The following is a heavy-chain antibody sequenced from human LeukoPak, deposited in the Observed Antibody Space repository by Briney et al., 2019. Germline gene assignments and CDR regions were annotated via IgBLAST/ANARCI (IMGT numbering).Heavy chain of an antibody. CDR3: ARENSGSYREFDY. D-gene: IGHD1-26*01. Sequence: SETLSLNCTGSGGSISSYYWSWIRQPAGQGLEWIGRIYTSGSTNYNASLKSRVSMSVDTSKNQFFLKLSSVTAADAAVFYCARENSGSYREFDYWGQGTLVTVSS. J-gene: IGHJ4*02. CDR1: GGSISSYY. V-gene: IGHV4-4*07. CDR2: IYTSGST.